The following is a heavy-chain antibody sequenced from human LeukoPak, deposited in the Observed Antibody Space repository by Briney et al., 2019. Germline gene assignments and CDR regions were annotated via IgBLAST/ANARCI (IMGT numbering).Heavy chain of an antibody. V-gene: IGHV3-30*02. Sequence: GGSLRLSCAASGFTFSSYGMHWVRQAPGKGLEWVAFIRYDGSNKYYADSVKGRFTISRDNSKKTLYLQMNSLRAEDTAVYYCAKDPALSIAVAGNSDYWGQGTLATVSS. J-gene: IGHJ4*02. CDR1: GFTFSSYG. D-gene: IGHD6-19*01. CDR2: IRYDGSNK. CDR3: AKDPALSIAVAGNSDY.